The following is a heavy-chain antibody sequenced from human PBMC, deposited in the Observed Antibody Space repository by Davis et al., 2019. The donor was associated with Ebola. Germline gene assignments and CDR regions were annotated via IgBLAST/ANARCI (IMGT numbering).Heavy chain of an antibody. CDR1: GFTFDDDG. D-gene: IGHD1-26*01. V-gene: IGHV3-20*04. CDR3: ARMTHSGTYLDAPDI. CDR2: INWNRASR. Sequence: PGGSLRLSCAASGFTFDDDGMSWVRQAPGKGLEWVSGINWNRASRGYADSVRGRFIISRDNAKNFLFLQMNNLRAEDTALYYCARMTHSGTYLDAPDIWGQGTMVTVSS. J-gene: IGHJ3*02.